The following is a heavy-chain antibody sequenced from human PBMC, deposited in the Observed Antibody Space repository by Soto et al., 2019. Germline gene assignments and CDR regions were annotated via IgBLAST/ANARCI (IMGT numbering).Heavy chain of an antibody. J-gene: IGHJ4*02. CDR2: INHSGST. CDR3: ARVGGHDYGDYVSDY. D-gene: IGHD4-17*01. V-gene: IGHV4-34*01. CDR1: GGSFSGYY. Sequence: SETLSLTCAVYGGSFSGYYWSWIRQPPGKGLEWIGEINHSGSTNYNPSLKSRVTISVDTSKNQLSLKLSSVTAADTAVYYCARVGGHDYGDYVSDYWGQGTLVTVSS.